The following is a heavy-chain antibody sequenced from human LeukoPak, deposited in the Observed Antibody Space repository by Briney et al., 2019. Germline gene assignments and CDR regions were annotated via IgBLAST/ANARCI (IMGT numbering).Heavy chain of an antibody. J-gene: IGHJ3*02. V-gene: IGHV1-2*06. CDR3: ARPYYESSGLYVDAFDI. CDR2: INPNSGGT. Sequence: ASVKVSCKASGYTLTAYYLHWVRQAPGQGLEWRGRINPNSGGTTYAQKFQGRVTMTRDTSIGTAYMELSSLRSDDTALYYCARPYYESSGLYVDAFDIWGPGTMVTVSS. D-gene: IGHD3-22*01. CDR1: GYTLTAYY.